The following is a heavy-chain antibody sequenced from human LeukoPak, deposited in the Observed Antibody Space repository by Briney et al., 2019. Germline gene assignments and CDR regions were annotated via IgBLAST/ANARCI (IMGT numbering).Heavy chain of an antibody. CDR2: IYNSLPT. CDR3: STRGVKTTRFDY. V-gene: IGHV4-59*01. D-gene: IGHD1-1*01. Sequence: SETLSLTCTVSGGSINTYYWSWIRQPPGKGLEWIGHIYNSLPTNYNRSLKSRVSISGDTSKNQFSLKLNSMTAPDTAVYYCSTRGVKTTRFDYWGQGILVTVFS. CDR1: GGSINTYY. J-gene: IGHJ4*02.